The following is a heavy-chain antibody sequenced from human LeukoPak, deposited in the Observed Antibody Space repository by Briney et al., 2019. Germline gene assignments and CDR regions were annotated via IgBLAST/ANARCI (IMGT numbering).Heavy chain of an antibody. CDR1: GFTFRDYY. Sequence: PGGSLRLSCAASGFTFRDYYMSWIRQAPGKGLEWVSYISSRGSAIFYADSVKGRSTISRDNDKNSLYLQMNSLRAEHADVYYCARNSNGYCYFDYWGEGTLVTVSS. CDR2: ISSRGSAI. CDR3: ARNSNGYCYFDY. J-gene: IGHJ4*02. D-gene: IGHD3-22*01. V-gene: IGHV3-11*04.